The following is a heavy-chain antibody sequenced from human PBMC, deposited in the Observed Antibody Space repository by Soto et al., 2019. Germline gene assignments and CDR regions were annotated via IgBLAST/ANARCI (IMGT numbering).Heavy chain of an antibody. D-gene: IGHD3-22*01. V-gene: IGHV3-49*03. CDR1: GFTVSSNY. J-gene: IGHJ5*02. CDR2: IRSKAYGGTT. Sequence: GGSLRLSCAASGFTVSSNYMSWFRQAPGKGLEWVGFIRSKAYGGTTEYAASVKGRFTISRDDSKSIAYLQMNSLKTEDTAVYYCSTNYYDSSGYDNWFDPWGQGTLVTVSS. CDR3: STNYYDSSGYDNWFDP.